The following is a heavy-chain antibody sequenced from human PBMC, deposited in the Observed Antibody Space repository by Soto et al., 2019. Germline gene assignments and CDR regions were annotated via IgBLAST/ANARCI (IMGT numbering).Heavy chain of an antibody. CDR3: ARGGGVTTTGDDY. D-gene: IGHD4-4*01. CDR2: IYHSGST. J-gene: IGHJ4*02. CDR1: GGSINTATHS. V-gene: IGHV4-30-2*01. Sequence: QLQLQESGSGLVKPSQTLSLTCAVSGGSINTATHSWSWIRQPPGKGLEWIGYIYHSGSTYYNPSVKRRVTISIDKSNNQCALRLSSVTAADTAVYYCARGGGVTTTGDDYWGQGILVTVSS.